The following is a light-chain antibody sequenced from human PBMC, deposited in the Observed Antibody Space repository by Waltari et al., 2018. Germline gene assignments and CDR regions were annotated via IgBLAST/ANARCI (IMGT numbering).Light chain of an antibody. CDR3: QNHERLPAT. V-gene: IGKV3-20*01. Sequence: IVLTQSPGTLSLSPGERATMSCRASQIIGKYLVWYQQRPGQAPRLLIYAASTRSTGIPDRFSGSGSVTDFSLTISRREPEDFAVYYCQNHERLPATFGQGTKVEIK. CDR1: QIIGKY. CDR2: AAS. J-gene: IGKJ1*01.